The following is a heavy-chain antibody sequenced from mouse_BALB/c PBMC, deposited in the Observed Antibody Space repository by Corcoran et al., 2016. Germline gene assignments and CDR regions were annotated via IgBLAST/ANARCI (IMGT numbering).Heavy chain of an antibody. CDR2: INPNNGGT. CDR1: GYTFTEYT. V-gene: IGHV1-18*01. J-gene: IGHJ3*01. CDR3: ATPPGGSCWFAY. Sequence: EVQLQQSGPELVKPGASVKISCKTSGYTFTEYTMHWVKQSHGKGLEWIGGINPNNGGTSYNQKFNGKATLTVDKSSSTAYMELRSLTSEDSAVYYCATPPGGSCWFAYWGQGTLVTVSA.